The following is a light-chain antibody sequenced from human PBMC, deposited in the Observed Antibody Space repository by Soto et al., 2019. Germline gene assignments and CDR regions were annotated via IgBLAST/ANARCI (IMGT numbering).Light chain of an antibody. J-gene: IGLJ1*01. CDR1: SRDVGSYNV. CDR3: CSYAGSSSAYV. CDR2: EVS. Sequence: QSVLTQPASVSGSPGQSITISCIGTSRDVGSYNVVSWYQQHPGKAPKLLIYEVSKRPSGVSDRFSGSKSGNTASLTISGLQAEDEADYHCCSYAGSSSAYVFGTGTKVTVL. V-gene: IGLV2-23*02.